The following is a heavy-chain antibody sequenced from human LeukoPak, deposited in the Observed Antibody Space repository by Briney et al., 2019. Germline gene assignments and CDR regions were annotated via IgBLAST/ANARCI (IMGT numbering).Heavy chain of an antibody. CDR3: STQGSSDY. J-gene: IGHJ4*02. CDR2: IRYDGSNK. D-gene: IGHD1-1*01. V-gene: IGHV3-30*02. Sequence: GGSLRLSCAASGFTFSSYGMHWIRQAPGKGLEWVAFIRYDGSNKYYADSVKGRFTISRDNSKNTLYLQMNSLRAEDTAVYYCSTQGSSDYWGQGTLVTVSS. CDR1: GFTFSSYG.